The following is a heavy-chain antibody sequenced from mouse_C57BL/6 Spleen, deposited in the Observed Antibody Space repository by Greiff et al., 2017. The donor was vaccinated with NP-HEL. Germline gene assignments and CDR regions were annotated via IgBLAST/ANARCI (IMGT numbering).Heavy chain of an antibody. D-gene: IGHD1-1*01. CDR3: ASKHYGGTHYYAMDY. Sequence: SQLQQSGPELVKPGASVKISCKASGYSFTDYNMNWVKQSNGKSLEWIGVINPNYGTTSDNQKFKGKATLTVDQSSSTAYMQLNSLTSEDSAVYYCASKHYGGTHYYAMDYWGQGTSVTVSS. CDR1: GYSFTDYN. CDR2: INPNYGTT. J-gene: IGHJ4*01. V-gene: IGHV1-39*01.